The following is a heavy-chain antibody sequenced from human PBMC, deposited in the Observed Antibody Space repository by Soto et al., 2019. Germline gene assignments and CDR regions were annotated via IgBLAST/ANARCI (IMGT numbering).Heavy chain of an antibody. CDR2: ISSSSSTI. V-gene: IGHV3-48*02. CDR1: GFTFSSYS. D-gene: IGHD3-22*01. CDR3: ARGMYYYDSSGWAY. J-gene: IGHJ4*02. Sequence: EVQLVESGGGLVQPGGSLRLSCAASGFTFSSYSMNWVRQAPGKGLAWVSYISSSSSTIYYADSVKGRFTISRDNAKNSLYLQMNSLRDEDTAVYYCARGMYYYDSSGWAYWGQGTLVTVSS.